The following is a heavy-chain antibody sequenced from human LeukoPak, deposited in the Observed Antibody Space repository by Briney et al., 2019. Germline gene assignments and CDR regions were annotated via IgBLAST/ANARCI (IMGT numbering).Heavy chain of an antibody. CDR3: ASSFGAHYFRGGSFYNWFDP. CDR2: IYNGAST. D-gene: IGHD2-15*01. V-gene: IGHV3-66*01. CDR1: GFTVSSNY. Sequence: PGGSLSLSCAASGFTVSSNYMNWVRQAPGKGLEWVSVIYNGASTYYADSVKGRLTISRDNSKNTLYLQMNSLRADVTAVYYCASSFGAHYFRGGSFYNWFDPWGQGTLVTVSS. J-gene: IGHJ5*02.